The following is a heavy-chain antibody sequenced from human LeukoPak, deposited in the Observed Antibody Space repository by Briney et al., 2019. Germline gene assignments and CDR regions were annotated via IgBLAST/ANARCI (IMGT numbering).Heavy chain of an antibody. CDR2: IYHSGST. CDR3: ARVFDCSSTSCYYFDY. Sequence: SETLSLTCAVSGGSISSSNWWSWVRPPPGKGLEWIGEIYHSGSTNYNPSLKSRVTISVDKSKNQFSLKLSSVTAADTAVYYCARVFDCSSTSCYYFDYWGQGTLVTVSS. V-gene: IGHV4-4*02. J-gene: IGHJ4*02. D-gene: IGHD2-2*01. CDR1: GGSISSSNW.